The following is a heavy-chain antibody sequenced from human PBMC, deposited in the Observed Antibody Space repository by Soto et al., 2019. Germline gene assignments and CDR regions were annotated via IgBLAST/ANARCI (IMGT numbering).Heavy chain of an antibody. CDR3: ESGASIDCSTGLCSYYERDA. CDR2: INPKSEGI. V-gene: IGHV1-2*04. CDR1: GYTFTDYL. Sequence: QAQLLQSGTEVKKPGASLKVSCRASGYTFTDYLIHWLRQAPGQGLEWMAGINPKSEGIAFVPNFPDWVPIATGTSTTPAYLELTALKTEEPAVYYSESGASIDCSTGLCSYYERDAWGPGSTVTASS. J-gene: IGHJ6*02. D-gene: IGHD1-1*01.